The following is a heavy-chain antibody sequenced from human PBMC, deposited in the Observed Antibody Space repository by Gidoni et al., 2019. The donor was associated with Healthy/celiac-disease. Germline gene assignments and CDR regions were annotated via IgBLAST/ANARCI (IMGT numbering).Heavy chain of an antibody. CDR3: ARAGGEWYWYFDL. D-gene: IGHD3-16*01. CDR1: GFTVSSNY. Sequence: EVQLVESGGGLIQPGGSLRLSCAASGFTVSSNYMSWVRQAPGKGLEWVSVIYSGGSTYYADSVKGRFTISRDNSKNTLYLQMNSLRAEDTAVYYCARAGGEWYWYFDLWGRGTLVTVSS. V-gene: IGHV3-53*01. J-gene: IGHJ2*01. CDR2: IYSGGST.